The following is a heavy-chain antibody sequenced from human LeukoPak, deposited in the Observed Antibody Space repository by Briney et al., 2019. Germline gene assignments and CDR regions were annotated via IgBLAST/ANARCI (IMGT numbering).Heavy chain of an antibody. CDR2: ITSASSVR. D-gene: IGHD3-9*01. J-gene: IGHJ4*02. CDR3: GSRGNILTGSGYYFDY. CDR1: GFSFSSYS. Sequence: GGSLRLSCAASGFSFSSYSMDWVRQAPGKGLEWISYITSASSVRYYADSVKGRFTISRDNAKNSLYLQMNSLRVEDTAVYYCGSRGNILTGSGYYFDYWGQGTLVTVSS. V-gene: IGHV3-48*01.